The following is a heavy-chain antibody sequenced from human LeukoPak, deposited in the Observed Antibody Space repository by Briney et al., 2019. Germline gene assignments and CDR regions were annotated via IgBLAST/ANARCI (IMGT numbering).Heavy chain of an antibody. J-gene: IGHJ3*02. CDR1: GYSFTSYW. Sequence: GESLQISCKGSGYSFTSYWIGWVRQMPGKGLEWMGIIYPGDSDSRYSPSSQGHVTISADKSITTAYLQWSSLKASDTAMYYCARRGGLSDAFDIWGQGTMVTVSS. CDR3: ARRGGLSDAFDI. D-gene: IGHD3-16*01. V-gene: IGHV5-51*01. CDR2: IYPGDSDS.